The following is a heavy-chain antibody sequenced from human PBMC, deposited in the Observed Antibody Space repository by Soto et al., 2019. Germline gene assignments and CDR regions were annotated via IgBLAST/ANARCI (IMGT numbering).Heavy chain of an antibody. CDR2: ISAYNGNT. CDR1: GYTFTSYG. Sequence: QVQLVQSGAEVKKPGASVKVSCKASGYTFTSYGISWVRQAPGQGLEWMGWISAYNGNTNYAQKLQGRVTMTTDTSTSTAYMELRSLRSDDTAVYYCTRDRRCSSTSCYTFVNWFDPWGQGTLVTVSS. CDR3: TRDRRCSSTSCYTFVNWFDP. V-gene: IGHV1-18*04. J-gene: IGHJ5*02. D-gene: IGHD2-2*02.